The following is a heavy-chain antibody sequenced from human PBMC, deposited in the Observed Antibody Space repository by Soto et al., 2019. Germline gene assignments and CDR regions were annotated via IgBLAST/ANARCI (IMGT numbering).Heavy chain of an antibody. Sequence: EVQLLESGGGLVQPGGSLRLSCAASGFTFSSYAMSWVRQAPGKGLEWVSAISGSGGSTYYVDSVKGRFTISRDNSKNTLYLQMNSLRAEDTAVYYCAKDQVAALENFDYWGQGTLVTVSS. V-gene: IGHV3-23*01. CDR2: ISGSGGST. CDR1: GFTFSSYA. J-gene: IGHJ4*02. D-gene: IGHD2-15*01. CDR3: AKDQVAALENFDY.